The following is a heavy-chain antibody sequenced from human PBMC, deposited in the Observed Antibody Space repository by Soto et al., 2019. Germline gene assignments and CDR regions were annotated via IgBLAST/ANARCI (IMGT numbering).Heavy chain of an antibody. V-gene: IGHV3-21*01. Sequence: GGSLRLSCAASGFTFSIYSMNWVRQAPGKGLEWVSSISSSSSYIYYADSVKGRFTISRDNAKNSLYLQMNSLRAEDTAVYYCARFGRITMVRVVIPRVPFDYWSQGTLVTVSS. CDR2: ISSSSSYI. CDR3: ARFGRITMVRVVIPRVPFDY. D-gene: IGHD3-10*01. CDR1: GFTFSIYS. J-gene: IGHJ4*02.